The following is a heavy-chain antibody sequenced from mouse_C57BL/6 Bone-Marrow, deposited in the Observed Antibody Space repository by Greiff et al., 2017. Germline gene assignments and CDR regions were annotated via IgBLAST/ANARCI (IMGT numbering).Heavy chain of an antibody. Sequence: EVMLVESGEGLVKPGGSLKLSCAASGFTFSSYAMSWVRQTPEKRLEWVAYISSGGDYIYYADTVKGRFTISRDNARHTLYLQMSSLKSDDTAMYYCTRDPHYYGSSYWYFDVWGTGTTVTVSS. CDR3: TRDPHYYGSSYWYFDV. J-gene: IGHJ1*03. CDR2: ISSGGDYI. CDR1: GFTFSSYA. D-gene: IGHD1-1*01. V-gene: IGHV5-9-1*02.